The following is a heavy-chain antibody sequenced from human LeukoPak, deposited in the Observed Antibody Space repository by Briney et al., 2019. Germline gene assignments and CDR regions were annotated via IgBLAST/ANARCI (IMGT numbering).Heavy chain of an antibody. Sequence: GGSLRLSCAASGFTFDDYTMHWVRQAPGKGLEWVSLVSWDGGSTYYADSVKGRFTISRDNSKNSLYLQMNSLRTEDTALYYCAKDIALFGSGDYMDVWGKGTTVTVSS. CDR3: AKDIALFGSGDYMDV. J-gene: IGHJ6*03. CDR2: VSWDGGST. V-gene: IGHV3-43*01. CDR1: GFTFDDYT. D-gene: IGHD1-26*01.